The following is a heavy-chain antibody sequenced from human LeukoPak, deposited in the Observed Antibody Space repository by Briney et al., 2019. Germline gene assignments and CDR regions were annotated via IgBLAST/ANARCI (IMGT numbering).Heavy chain of an antibody. V-gene: IGHV3-64*04. CDR1: GFTFSSYA. D-gene: IGHD3-9*01. J-gene: IGHJ3*02. CDR2: ISSNGGSI. CDR3: ARDTYDILTGYYKWAFDI. Sequence: PGGSLRLSCSASGFTFSSYAMHWVRQAPGKGLEYVSVISSNGGSIYYADSVKGRFTISRDNAKNSLYLQMNSLRAEDTAVYYCARDTYDILTGYYKWAFDIWGQGTMVTVSS.